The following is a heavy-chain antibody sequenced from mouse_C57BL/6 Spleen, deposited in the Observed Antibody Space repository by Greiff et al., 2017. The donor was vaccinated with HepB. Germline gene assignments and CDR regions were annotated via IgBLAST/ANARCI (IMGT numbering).Heavy chain of an antibody. CDR1: GYTFTSYW. V-gene: IGHV1-69*01. CDR2: IDPSDSYT. D-gene: IGHD1-1*01. CDR3: ARTLYYYGSSSRYFDV. J-gene: IGHJ1*03. Sequence: VQLQQSGAELVMPGASVKLSCKASGYTFTSYWMHWVKQRPGQGLEWIGEIDPSDSYTNYNQKFKGKSTLTVDKSSSTAYMQLSSLTSEDSAVYYCARTLYYYGSSSRYFDVWGTGTTVTVSS.